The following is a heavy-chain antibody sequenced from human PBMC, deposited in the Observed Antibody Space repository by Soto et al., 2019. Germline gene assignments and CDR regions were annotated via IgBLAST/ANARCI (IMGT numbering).Heavy chain of an antibody. D-gene: IGHD3-16*01. V-gene: IGHV4-59*01. CDR3: AALAGVWWFDP. Sequence: SETLSLTCTVSGGSISSYYWSWIRQPPGKGLEWIGYIYYSGSTNYNPSLKSRVTISVDTSKNQFSLKLSSVTAADTAVYYCAALAGVWWFDPWGQGTLVTVSS. J-gene: IGHJ5*02. CDR1: GGSISSYY. CDR2: IYYSGST.